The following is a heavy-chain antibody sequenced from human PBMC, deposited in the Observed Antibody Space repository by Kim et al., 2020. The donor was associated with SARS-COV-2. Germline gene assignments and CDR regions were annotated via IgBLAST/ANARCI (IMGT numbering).Heavy chain of an antibody. D-gene: IGHD3-10*01. J-gene: IGHJ4*02. Sequence: YYADTMKGRFTISRDNSKNTMYLQMSSLKTADTAVYYCAKRPSYGSGRDYWGQGTLVTVSS. V-gene: IGHV3-23*01. CDR3: AKRPSYGSGRDY.